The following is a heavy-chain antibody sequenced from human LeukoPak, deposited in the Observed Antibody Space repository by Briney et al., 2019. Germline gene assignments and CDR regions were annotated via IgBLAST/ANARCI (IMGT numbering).Heavy chain of an antibody. CDR1: GFTFSDYY. J-gene: IGHJ6*03. CDR3: ARVPSTYYYYYMDV. Sequence: VGSLRLSCAASGFTFSDYYMSWIRQAPGKGLEWVSYISSSGSTIYYADSVKGRFTISRDNAKNSLYLQMNSLRAEDTAVYYCARVPSTYYYYYMDVWGKGTTVTVSS. V-gene: IGHV3-11*04. CDR2: ISSSGSTI.